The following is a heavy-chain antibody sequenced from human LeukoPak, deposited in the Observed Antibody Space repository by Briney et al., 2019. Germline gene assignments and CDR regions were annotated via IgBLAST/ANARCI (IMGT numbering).Heavy chain of an antibody. D-gene: IGHD2-2*01. CDR1: GFTFSSYD. CDR3: ARGDPYQLLPFDY. V-gene: IGHV3-13*01. J-gene: IGHJ4*02. Sequence: PGGSLRLSCAASGFTFSSYDMHWVRQATGKGLEWVPAIGTAGDTYYPGSVKGRFTISRENAKNSLYLQMNSLRAEDTAVYYCARGDPYQLLPFDYWGQGTLVTVSS. CDR2: IGTAGDT.